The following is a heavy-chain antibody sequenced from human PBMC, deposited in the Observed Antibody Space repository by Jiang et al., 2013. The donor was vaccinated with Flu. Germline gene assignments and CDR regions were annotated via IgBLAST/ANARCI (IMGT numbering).Heavy chain of an antibody. CDR3: ARPARGCPANTCYSSFDY. J-gene: IGHJ4*02. CDR1: GYIFSNYA. V-gene: IGHV7-4-1*02. CDR2: ISTKTGNP. Sequence: VQSGSELKKPGASVKVSCKASGYIFSNYAITWLRQAPGRGLEWMGWISTKTGNPTYAQALTGQFVFSLDTSVGTAYVEISSLKAEDTAVYYCARPARGCPANTCYSSFDYWGQGTLVTVSS. D-gene: IGHD2-15*01.